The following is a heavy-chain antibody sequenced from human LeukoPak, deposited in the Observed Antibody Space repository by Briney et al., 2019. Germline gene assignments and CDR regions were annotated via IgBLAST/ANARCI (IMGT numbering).Heavy chain of an antibody. D-gene: IGHD4-11*01. CDR2: INHSGST. J-gene: IGHJ4*02. CDR3: ATLHRGNYFDY. CDR1: GGSFSGYY. Sequence: SETLSLTCAVYGGSFSGYYWSWIRQPPGKGLEWIGEINHSGSTNYNPSLKSRVTISVDTSKNQFSLKLSSVTAADTAAYYCATLHRGNYFDYWGQGTLVTVSS. V-gene: IGHV4-34*01.